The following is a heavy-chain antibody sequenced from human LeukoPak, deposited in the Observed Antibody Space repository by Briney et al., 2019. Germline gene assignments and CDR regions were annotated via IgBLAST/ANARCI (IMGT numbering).Heavy chain of an antibody. CDR2: IYYSGST. J-gene: IGHJ4*02. V-gene: IGHV4-59*08. CDR3: ARVGYSYGHYFDY. D-gene: IGHD5-18*01. Sequence: SETLSLTCAVYGGSFSGYYWSWIRQPPGKGLEWIGYIYYSGSTNYNPSLKSRVTISVDTSKNQFSLKLSSVTAADTAVYYCARVGYSYGHYFDYWGQGTLVTVSS. CDR1: GGSFSGYY.